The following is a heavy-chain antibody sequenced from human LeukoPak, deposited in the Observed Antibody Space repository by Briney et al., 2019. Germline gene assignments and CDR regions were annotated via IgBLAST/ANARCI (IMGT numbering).Heavy chain of an antibody. CDR2: IIPIFGTA. D-gene: IGHD6-13*01. CDR3: AILAAAGQYYFDY. CDR1: GGTFSSYA. J-gene: IGHJ4*02. V-gene: IGHV1-69*05. Sequence: SVKVSCKASGGTFSSYAISWVRQAPGQGLGWMGGIIPIFGTANYAQKFQGRVTITTDESTSTAYMELSSLRSEDTAVYYCAILAAAGQYYFDYWGQGTLVTVSS.